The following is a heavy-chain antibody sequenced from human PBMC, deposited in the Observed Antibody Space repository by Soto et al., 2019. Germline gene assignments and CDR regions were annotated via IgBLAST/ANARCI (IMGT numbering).Heavy chain of an antibody. V-gene: IGHV1-24*01. D-gene: IGHD3-3*01. J-gene: IGHJ6*03. CDR1: GYTLTELS. CDR3: ARPSPFLAWFRSYRVEYYYYMDV. Sequence: ASVKVSCKVSGYTLTELSMHWVRQAPGKGLEWMGGFDPEDGETIYAQKFQGRVTMTGDTSIDTAYMELSSLRSEDTAVYYCARPSPFLAWFRSYRVEYYYYMDVWGKGTTVTVSS. CDR2: FDPEDGET.